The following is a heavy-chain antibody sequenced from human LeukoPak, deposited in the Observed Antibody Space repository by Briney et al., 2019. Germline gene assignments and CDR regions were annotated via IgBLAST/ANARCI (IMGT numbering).Heavy chain of an antibody. J-gene: IGHJ6*04. CDR3: ARVIYDYGDYRLYYGMDV. CDR1: GFTFSDYY. D-gene: IGHD4-17*01. CDR2: IISSSSYT. Sequence: PGGSLRLSCAASGFTFSDYYMSWIRQAPGKGLEWVPYIISSSSYTNYADSVKGRFTISRDNAKNSLYLQMNSLRAEDTAVYYCARVIYDYGDYRLYYGMDVWGKGTTVTVSS. V-gene: IGHV3-11*06.